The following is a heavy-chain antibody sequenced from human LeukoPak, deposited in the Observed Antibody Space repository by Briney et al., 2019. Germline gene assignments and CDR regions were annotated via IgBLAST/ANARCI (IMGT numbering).Heavy chain of an antibody. J-gene: IGHJ4*02. Sequence: RASVKVSCKTSGYIFTSYGISWVRQAPGQGLEWLGWISSYNGQTKYVQKVQGRITLTTQLSTSTAYMELRSLKSDDTAIYFCARGRSAADDLDSWGQGTLVTVSS. CDR2: ISSYNGQT. D-gene: IGHD6-13*01. CDR3: ARGRSAADDLDS. V-gene: IGHV1-18*01. CDR1: GYIFTSYG.